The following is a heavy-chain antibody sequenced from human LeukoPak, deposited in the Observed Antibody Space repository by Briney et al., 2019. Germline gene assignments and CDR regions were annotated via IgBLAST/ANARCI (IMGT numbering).Heavy chain of an antibody. CDR2: ISSSVISI. CDR3: AREGPDSRYFDL. J-gene: IGHJ2*01. V-gene: IGHV3-48*03. D-gene: IGHD4-11*01. CDR1: GFTFSSYE. Sequence: GGPLRLSCAASGFTFSSYEMNWVRQAPGKGREWVSYISSSVISIYYAGSVRGRFTIFRDNAKNSLYLQMSSLSGGDTAVYFCAREGPDSRYFDLWGRGTLVTVSS.